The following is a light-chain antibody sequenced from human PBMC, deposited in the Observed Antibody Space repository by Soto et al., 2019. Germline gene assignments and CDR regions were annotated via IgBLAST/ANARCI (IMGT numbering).Light chain of an antibody. CDR3: QQYYSTPIT. CDR2: WAS. CDR1: QFVFKSPHNIIYSSNNKNY. V-gene: IGKV4-1*01. Sequence: DIAIPQSADSLAVSLGDSSATMCESSQFVFKSPHNIIYSSNNKNYLAWYQQKPGQPPKLLIYWASTRESGVPDRFSGSGSGTDFTLTISSLQAEDVAVYYCQQYYSTPITLGQGTRLEIK. J-gene: IGKJ5*01.